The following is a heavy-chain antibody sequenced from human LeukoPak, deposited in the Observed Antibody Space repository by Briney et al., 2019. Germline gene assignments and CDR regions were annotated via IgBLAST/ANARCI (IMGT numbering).Heavy chain of an antibody. V-gene: IGHV4-38-2*01. Sequence: PSETLSLTCVVSGDAISRGNYWGWIRQPPEKGLEWIGNIHHSGYTNYNPSLKSRVTISVDTSKNQFSLKMKSVTAADTAVYYCGRMGSDYWGQGTLVTVSS. CDR3: GRMGSDY. CDR1: GDAISRGNY. CDR2: IHHSGYT. D-gene: IGHD3-16*01. J-gene: IGHJ4*02.